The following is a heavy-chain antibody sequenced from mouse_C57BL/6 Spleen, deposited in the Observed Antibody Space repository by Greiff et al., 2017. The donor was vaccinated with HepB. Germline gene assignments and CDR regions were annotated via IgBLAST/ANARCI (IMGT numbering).Heavy chain of an antibody. J-gene: IGHJ2*01. CDR3: ARVWDEGYYFDY. CDR1: GFTFSSYA. Sequence: EVHLVESGGGLVKPGGSLKLSCAASGFTFSSYAMSWVRQTPEKRLEWVATISDGGSYTYYPDNVKGRFTISRDNTKNNLYLQMSHLKSEDTAMYYCARVWDEGYYFDYWGQGTTLTVSS. V-gene: IGHV5-4*01. CDR2: ISDGGSYT. D-gene: IGHD4-1*01.